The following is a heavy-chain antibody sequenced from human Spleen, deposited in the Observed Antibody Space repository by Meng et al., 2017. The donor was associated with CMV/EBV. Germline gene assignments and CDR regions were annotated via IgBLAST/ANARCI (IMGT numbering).Heavy chain of an antibody. V-gene: IGHV4-39*07. D-gene: IGHD3-3*01. CDR3: ARGKGTIFGVVRRTNNWFDP. CDR2: INHSGST. Sequence: GSLRLSCTVSGDPISSGSYYWGWIRQPPGKGLEWIGEINHSGSTNYNPSLKSRVTISVDTSKNQFSLKLSSVTAADTAVYYCARGKGTIFGVVRRTNNWFDPWGQGTLVTVSS. CDR1: GDPISSGSYY. J-gene: IGHJ5*02.